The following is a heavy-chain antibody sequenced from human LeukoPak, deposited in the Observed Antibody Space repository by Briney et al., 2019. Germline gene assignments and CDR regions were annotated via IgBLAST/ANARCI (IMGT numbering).Heavy chain of an antibody. CDR3: ARESGYFFGRGDETGTE. J-gene: IGHJ4*02. Sequence: GGSLRLSCAASGFTFSSYAMSWVRQAPGEGLEWVSTISGSGGSTYYADSVKGRFTISRDNSKNTLYLQMNSLRAEDTAVYYCARESGYFFGRGDETGTEWGQGTLVTVSS. CDR1: GFTFSSYA. V-gene: IGHV3-23*01. CDR2: ISGSGGST. D-gene: IGHD3-22*01.